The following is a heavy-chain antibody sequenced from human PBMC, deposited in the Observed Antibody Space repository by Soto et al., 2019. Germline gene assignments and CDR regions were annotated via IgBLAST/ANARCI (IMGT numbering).Heavy chain of an antibody. CDR2: TYYRSKWYN. Sequence: QVQLQQSGPGLVKPSQTLSLICAISGDSVSSDSATWNWIRQSPSRGLEWLGRTYYRSKWYNDYAVSVKSRIAITPYTSKNQLSLQLNSVTPEDTAVYFCARDSSGWHWYFDLWGRGTLVTVSS. J-gene: IGHJ2*01. CDR1: GDSVSSDSAT. V-gene: IGHV6-1*01. D-gene: IGHD6-19*01. CDR3: ARDSSGWHWYFDL.